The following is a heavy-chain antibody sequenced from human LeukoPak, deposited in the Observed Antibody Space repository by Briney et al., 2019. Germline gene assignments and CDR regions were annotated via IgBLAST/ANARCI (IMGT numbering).Heavy chain of an antibody. CDR1: GYTFTSYV. Sequence: ASVKVSCKASGYTFTSYVISWVRQAPGQGLEWMGWISAYNGNTNYAQKLQGRVTMTTDTSTSTAYMALRSLRSDDTAVYYCARDHHYGSGSYYNLYYYYGMDVWGQGTTVTVSS. J-gene: IGHJ6*02. V-gene: IGHV1-18*01. CDR3: ARDHHYGSGSYYNLYYYYGMDV. D-gene: IGHD3-10*01. CDR2: ISAYNGNT.